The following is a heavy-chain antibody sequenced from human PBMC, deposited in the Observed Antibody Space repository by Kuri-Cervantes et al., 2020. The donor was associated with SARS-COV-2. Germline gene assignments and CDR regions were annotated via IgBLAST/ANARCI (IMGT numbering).Heavy chain of an antibody. CDR1: GFTFSGHW. CDR2: INPDGSYT. V-gene: IGHV3-74*01. Sequence: GESLKISCAASGFTFSGHWIHWVRQAPGKGLVWVSRINPDGSYTNNADSVKGRFTLSRDNAKNTLYLQMNSLRVEDTAVYYCATGGWFAPWGQGTLVTVSS. J-gene: IGHJ5*02. CDR3: ATGGWFAP.